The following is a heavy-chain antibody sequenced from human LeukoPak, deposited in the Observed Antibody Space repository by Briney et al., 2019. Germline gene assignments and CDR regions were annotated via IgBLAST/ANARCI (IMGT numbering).Heavy chain of an antibody. Sequence: GGSLRLSCVASGFTFSSYSMNWVRQAPGKGLEWVSYISSSSSTIYYADSVKGRFTISRDNAKNSLYLQMNSLRDEDTAVYYCARDQEVRYDSSGYYLNWYFDLWGRGTLVTVSS. CDR1: GFTFSSYS. D-gene: IGHD3-22*01. CDR3: ARDQEVRYDSSGYYLNWYFDL. V-gene: IGHV3-48*02. CDR2: ISSSSSTI. J-gene: IGHJ2*01.